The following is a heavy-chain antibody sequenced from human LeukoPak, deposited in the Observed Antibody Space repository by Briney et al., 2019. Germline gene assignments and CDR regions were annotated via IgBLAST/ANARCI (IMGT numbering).Heavy chain of an antibody. V-gene: IGHV4-59*08. Sequence: PSETLSLTCTVSGGSISSYYWSWIRQPPGKGLEWIGYIFYSGSTNYNPSLESRVTMSVDTSKNQFSLKLRSVTAADTAVYYCARLHDSSGYYRNDYWGQGTLVTVSS. CDR2: IFYSGST. CDR1: GGSISSYY. D-gene: IGHD3-22*01. CDR3: ARLHDSSGYYRNDY. J-gene: IGHJ4*02.